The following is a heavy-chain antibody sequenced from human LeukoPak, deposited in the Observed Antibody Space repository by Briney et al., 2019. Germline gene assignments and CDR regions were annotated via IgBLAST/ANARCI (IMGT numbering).Heavy chain of an antibody. Sequence: ASVKVSCKASGGTFSSYAISWVRQAPGQGLEWMGRIIPILGIANYAQKFQGRVTMTRDTSTSTVYMELSSLRSEDTAVYYCARDPWGSGPGAAFDIWGQGTMVTVSS. CDR2: IIPILGIA. J-gene: IGHJ3*02. V-gene: IGHV1-69*04. D-gene: IGHD3-10*01. CDR3: ARDPWGSGPGAAFDI. CDR1: GGTFSSYA.